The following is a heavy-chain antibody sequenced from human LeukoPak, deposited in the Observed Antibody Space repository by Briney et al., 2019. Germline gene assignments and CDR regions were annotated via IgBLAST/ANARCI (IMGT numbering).Heavy chain of an antibody. CDR3: ARVGRLNWFDP. CDR2: ISAYNGNT. CDR1: GGTFSSYG. J-gene: IGHJ5*02. D-gene: IGHD2-21*02. V-gene: IGHV1-18*01. Sequence: EASVKVSCKASGGTFSSYGISWVRQAPGQGLEWMGWISAYNGNTNYAQKLQGRVTMTTDTSTSTAYMELRSLRSDDTAVYYCARVGRLNWFDPWGQGTLVTVSS.